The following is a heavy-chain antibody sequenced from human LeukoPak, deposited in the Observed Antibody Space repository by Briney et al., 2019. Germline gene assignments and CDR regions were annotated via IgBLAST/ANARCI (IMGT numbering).Heavy chain of an antibody. CDR2: IDHSGST. Sequence: SETLCLTCAVSGGSFSGYYWSWVRQPPGKGLEWIGEIDHSGSTNSHPSLRSRVTISVDTSKKQFSLKLSSVTATDTAVYYCARRLPRRRVVPAARSREDHNWFDPRGQGNLVTVSS. CDR3: ARRLPRRRVVPAARSREDHNWFDP. V-gene: IGHV4-34*01. CDR1: GGSFSGYY. D-gene: IGHD2-2*01. J-gene: IGHJ5*02.